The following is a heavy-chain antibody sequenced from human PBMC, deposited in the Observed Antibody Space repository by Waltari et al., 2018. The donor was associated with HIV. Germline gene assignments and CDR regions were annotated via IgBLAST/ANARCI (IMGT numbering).Heavy chain of an antibody. CDR1: GFNINGNY. Sequence: VQVVESGGGLVLPGGSLRLSCEGSGFNINGNYMSWVRQPPGKGLEWVAMIYNGGGTKYTDAVKGRFIISGDNSKNTILLQMNRLRIVVTAVYYCAILPRAPDTVFGMDVWGQGTTVTVSS. CDR3: AILPRAPDTVFGMDV. V-gene: IGHV3-66*01. J-gene: IGHJ6*02. CDR2: IYNGGGT. D-gene: IGHD5-18*01.